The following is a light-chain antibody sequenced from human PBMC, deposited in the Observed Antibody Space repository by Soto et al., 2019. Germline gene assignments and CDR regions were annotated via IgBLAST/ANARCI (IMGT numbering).Light chain of an antibody. Sequence: AIRMTQSPSSFSASTGDRVTITCRASQGISSYLAWYQQKPGKAPKLLIYAASTLQSGVTSRFSGSGSGTDFTLTITCLQSEDFATYYCQQYYSYPRTLGRWTKVEIK. CDR1: QGISSY. J-gene: IGKJ4*01. V-gene: IGKV1-8*01. CDR3: QQYYSYPRT. CDR2: AAS.